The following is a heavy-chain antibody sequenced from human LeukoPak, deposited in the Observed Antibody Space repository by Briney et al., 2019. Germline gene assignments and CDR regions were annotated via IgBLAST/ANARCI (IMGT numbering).Heavy chain of an antibody. CDR3: AKGVYYYDSSGYYYTYHFDY. D-gene: IGHD3-22*01. CDR2: ISGSGGST. V-gene: IGHV3-23*01. Sequence: GGSLRLSCAVSGFSFSSYAMSWVRQAPGKGLEWVSAISGSGGSTYYADSVKGRFTISRDNSKDTLFLQMNSLGAEDTAVYYCAKGVYYYDSSGYYYTYHFDYWGQGTLVTVSS. CDR1: GFSFSSYA. J-gene: IGHJ4*02.